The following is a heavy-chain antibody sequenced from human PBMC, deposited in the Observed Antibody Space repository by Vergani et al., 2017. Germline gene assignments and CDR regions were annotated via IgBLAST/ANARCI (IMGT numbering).Heavy chain of an antibody. CDR2: ISARYPST. D-gene: IGHD3-22*01. V-gene: IGHV3-23*04. J-gene: IGHJ4*02. CDR1: GFTFSACP. CDR3: ARLSYDTAPYLQGGYDC. Sequence: VHLVESGGGVVQPGRSLTLSCVASGFTFSACPMTWVRQAPGKGLEWVSAISARYPSTYYADSVKGRFTISRDNSKNMLYLQMNSLRAEDTAVYYCARLSYDTAPYLQGGYDCLGQGTLVSVSS.